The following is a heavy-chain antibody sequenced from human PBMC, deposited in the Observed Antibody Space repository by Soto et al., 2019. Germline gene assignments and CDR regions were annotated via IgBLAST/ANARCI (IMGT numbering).Heavy chain of an antibody. V-gene: IGHV4-34*01. D-gene: IGHD3-9*01. CDR1: GGSFSGYY. CDR3: ARGSRLRYFDWLLGALDY. J-gene: IGHJ4*02. Sequence: SETLSLTCAVYGGSFSGYYWSWIRQPPGKGLEWIGEINHSGSTNYNPSLKSRVTISVDTSKNQFSLKLSSVTAADTAVYYCARGSRLRYFDWLLGALDYWGQGTLVTVSS. CDR2: INHSGST.